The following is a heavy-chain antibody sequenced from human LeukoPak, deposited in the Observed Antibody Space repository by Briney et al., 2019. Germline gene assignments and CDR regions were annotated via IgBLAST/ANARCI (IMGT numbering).Heavy chain of an antibody. CDR3: ARGVASLLWEPHAYYYYYMDV. D-gene: IGHD1-26*01. CDR2: IHHSGTT. V-gene: IGHV4-34*01. J-gene: IGHJ6*03. CDR1: GGSFSGYY. Sequence: SETLSLTCAVYGGSFSGYYWSWIRQSPGKGLEWIGEIHHSGTTNCKSSLKSRVTISQDTSKNQFSLKLSSVTAADTAVYYCARGVASLLWEPHAYYYYYMDVWGKGTTVTVSS.